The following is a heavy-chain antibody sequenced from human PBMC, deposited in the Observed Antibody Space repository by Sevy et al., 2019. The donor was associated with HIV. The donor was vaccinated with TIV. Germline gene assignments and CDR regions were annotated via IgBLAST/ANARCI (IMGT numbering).Heavy chain of an antibody. CDR2: ISYDGSNK. V-gene: IGHV3-30*04. D-gene: IGHD4-17*01. CDR3: ARDDYAGQAFDI. Sequence: GGSLRLSCAASGFTFSSYAMHWVRQAPGKGLEGVAVISYDGSNKYYADSVKGRFTISRDNSKNTLYLQMNSLRAEDTAVYYCARDDYAGQAFDIWGQGTMVTVSS. J-gene: IGHJ3*02. CDR1: GFTFSSYA.